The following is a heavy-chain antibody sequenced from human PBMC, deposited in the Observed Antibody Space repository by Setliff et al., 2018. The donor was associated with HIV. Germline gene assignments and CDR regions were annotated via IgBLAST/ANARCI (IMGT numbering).Heavy chain of an antibody. J-gene: IGHJ4*02. V-gene: IGHV4-59*01. CDR1: GGSIGSNY. D-gene: IGHD3-3*01. CDR3: ARDRSDYYNLPGYFDH. Sequence: KSSETLSLTCTVSGGSIGSNYLNWIRQPPGKGLEWIGYIYYTGSTNYNSSFRSRVTISRDTSKNQFSLKLRSVTAADTAVYYCARDRSDYYNLPGYFDHWGQGTPVTVSS. CDR2: IYYTGST.